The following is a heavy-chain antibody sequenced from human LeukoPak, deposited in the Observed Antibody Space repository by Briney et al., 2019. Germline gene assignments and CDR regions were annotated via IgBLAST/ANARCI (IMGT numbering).Heavy chain of an antibody. CDR1: GFTFSTYN. V-gene: IGHV3-48*01. CDR2: INADSSTI. CDR3: VRDNSRGQSLGVIY. D-gene: IGHD3-22*01. Sequence: GGSLRLSCAASGFTFSTYNMNWVRQAPGKGLERISYINADSSTIQYADSVRGRFTTSRDNAKNSLYLQMNSLRAEDTAVYYCVRDNSRGQSLGVIYWGQGSLVTVSS. J-gene: IGHJ4*02.